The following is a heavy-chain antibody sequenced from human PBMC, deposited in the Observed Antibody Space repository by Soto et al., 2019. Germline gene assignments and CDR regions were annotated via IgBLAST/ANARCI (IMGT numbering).Heavy chain of an antibody. V-gene: IGHV3-7*03. CDR1: GFTFSSYW. D-gene: IGHD5-12*01. J-gene: IGHJ6*02. CDR2: IKQDGGEK. CDR3: AREHFEMVVEPDSGYDDGMDV. Sequence: GGSLRLSCAASGFTFSSYWMSWVRQAPGKGLEWVSNIKQDGGEKYYVDSVKGRFTISRDNAKNSLYLQMNSLRAEDTTVYDGAREHFEMVVEPDSGYDDGMDVWGQGTTVTVSS.